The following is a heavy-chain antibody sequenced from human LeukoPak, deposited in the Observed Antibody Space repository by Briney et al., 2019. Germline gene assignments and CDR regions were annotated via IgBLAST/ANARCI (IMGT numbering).Heavy chain of an antibody. D-gene: IGHD2-2*01. CDR2: IIPIFGTA. J-gene: IGHJ3*02. CDR1: GGTFSSYA. CDR3: ARGLRYCSSTSCCLNI. V-gene: IGHV1-69*13. Sequence: GASVKVSCKASGGTFSSYAISWVRQAPGQGLEWMGGIIPIFGTANYAQKFQGRVTITADESTSTAYMELSSLRSEDTAVYYCARGLRYCSSTSCCLNIWGQGTMVTVSS.